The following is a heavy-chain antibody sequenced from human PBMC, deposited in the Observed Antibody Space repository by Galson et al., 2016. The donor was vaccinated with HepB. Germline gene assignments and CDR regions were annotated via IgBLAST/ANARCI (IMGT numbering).Heavy chain of an antibody. J-gene: IGHJ4*02. Sequence: ALRLSCAASGFTGSASSMNWVRQDPRKGLEWVSSIGRSGRFVNYAASVKCRFTISRDSAKTSPYLQMSSLRSEDTAIYYCARGRDSGVVYAMVFDNWGQGTLVTVSS. CDR1: GFTGSASS. CDR2: IGRSGRFV. V-gene: IGHV3-21*01. CDR3: ARGRDSGVVYAMVFDN. D-gene: IGHD2-8*02.